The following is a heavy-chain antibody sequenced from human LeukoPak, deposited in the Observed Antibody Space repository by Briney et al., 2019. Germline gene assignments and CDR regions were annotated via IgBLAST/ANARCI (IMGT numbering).Heavy chain of an antibody. J-gene: IGHJ2*01. CDR3: ARKAPHDTSGWYFDL. V-gene: IGHV1-46*01. CDR2: INPGGGGA. CDR1: GYTFTAYY. D-gene: IGHD3-22*01. Sequence: GASVKVSCKASGYTFTAYYIHWVRQAPGQGLEWMGIINPGGGGASYAQKFQGRLTMSRDTSTSTLYMELSSLRSEDTAIYYCARKAPHDTSGWYFDLWGRGTLVTVSS.